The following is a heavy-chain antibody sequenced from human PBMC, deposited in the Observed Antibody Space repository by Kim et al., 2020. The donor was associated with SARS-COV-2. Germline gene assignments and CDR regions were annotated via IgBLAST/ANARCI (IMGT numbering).Heavy chain of an antibody. V-gene: IGHV3-48*02. CDR2: ISSSSSTI. J-gene: IGHJ6*02. CDR1: GFTFSSYS. CDR3: ARDRYSGYDSDYYYGMDV. D-gene: IGHD5-12*01. Sequence: GGSLRLSCAASGFTFSSYSMNWVRQAPGKGLEWVSYISSSSSTIYYADSVKGRFTISRDNAKNSLYLQMNSLRDEDTAVYYCARDRYSGYDSDYYYGMDVWGQGTTVTVSS.